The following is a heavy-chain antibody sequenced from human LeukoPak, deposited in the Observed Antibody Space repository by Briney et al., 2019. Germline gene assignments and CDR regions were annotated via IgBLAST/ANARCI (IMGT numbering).Heavy chain of an antibody. CDR2: IFYSGSA. Sequence: SQTLSLTCTVSGXSISNGDYYWNWIRQHPEKSLESIGYIFYSGSAYYNPSLKSRVTISVDTSKNQFSLKLSSVTAADTAVYYCARGSTLIRGFDYWGQGTLVTVSS. V-gene: IGHV4-31*03. CDR1: GXSISNGDYY. CDR3: ARGSTLIRGFDY. J-gene: IGHJ4*02. D-gene: IGHD3-10*01.